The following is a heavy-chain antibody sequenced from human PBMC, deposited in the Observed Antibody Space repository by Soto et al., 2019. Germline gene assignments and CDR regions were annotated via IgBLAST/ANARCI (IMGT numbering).Heavy chain of an antibody. Sequence: QVQLVESGGGVVQPGRSLRLSCAASGFTFSSYAMHWVRQAPGKGLEWVAVISYDGSNKYYADSVKGRFTISRDNSKNTLYLQVNSLRAEDTAVYYCARGRRDGYNIGWYFDYWGQGTLVTVSS. CDR1: GFTFSSYA. D-gene: IGHD5-12*01. V-gene: IGHV3-30-3*01. J-gene: IGHJ4*02. CDR3: ARGRRDGYNIGWYFDY. CDR2: ISYDGSNK.